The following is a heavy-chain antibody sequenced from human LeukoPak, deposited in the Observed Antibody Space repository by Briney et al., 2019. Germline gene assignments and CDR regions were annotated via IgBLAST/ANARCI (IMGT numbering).Heavy chain of an antibody. CDR1: GFTFSSSS. CDR3: ARVGFGELYAFDI. J-gene: IGHJ3*02. CDR2: IVHDGSEK. Sequence: PGGSLRLSCAASGFTFSSSSMSWVRQAPGKGLEWVANIVHDGSEKYYADSVKGRFTISRDNAKNTLYLQMNSLRAEDTAVYYCARVGFGELYAFDIWGQGTMVTVSS. V-gene: IGHV3-7*02. D-gene: IGHD3-10*01.